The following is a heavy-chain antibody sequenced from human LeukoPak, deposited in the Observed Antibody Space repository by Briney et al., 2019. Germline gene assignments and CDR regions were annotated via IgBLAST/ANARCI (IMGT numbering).Heavy chain of an antibody. CDR1: GGTFSSYA. D-gene: IGHD6-13*01. CDR2: IIPIFGTA. CDR3: ARHRIAGAGLFDIDY. V-gene: IGHV1-69*13. Sequence: SVKVSCKASGGTFSSYAISWVRQAPGQGLEWMGGIIPIFGTANYAQKFQGRVTITADESTSTAYMELSSLRSEDTAVYYCARHRIAGAGLFDIDYWGQGTLVTVSS. J-gene: IGHJ4*02.